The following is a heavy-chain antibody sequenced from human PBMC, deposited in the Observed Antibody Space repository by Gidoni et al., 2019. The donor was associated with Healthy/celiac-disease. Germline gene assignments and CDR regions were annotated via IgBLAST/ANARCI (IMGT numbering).Heavy chain of an antibody. D-gene: IGHD6-19*01. CDR3: ARETPVAVAGRLYYYYYYGMDV. CDR1: AFTFRSDA. J-gene: IGHJ6*02. V-gene: IGHV3-30-3*01. CDR2: ISYDGSNK. Sequence: QVQLVESGGGVVQPGRSLRLSCAASAFTFRSDAMHWVPQSPGKGLEWVAVISYDGSNKYYADSVKGRFTISRDNSKNTLYLQMNSLRAEDTAVYYCARETPVAVAGRLYYYYYYGMDVWGQGTTVTVSS.